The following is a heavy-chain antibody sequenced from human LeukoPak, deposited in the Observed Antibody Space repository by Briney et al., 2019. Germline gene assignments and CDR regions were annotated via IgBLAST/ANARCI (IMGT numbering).Heavy chain of an antibody. Sequence: SETLSLTCTVSGGSISSGSYYWSWIRQPAGKGLEWIGRIFASGSTSYNPSLKSRVNISVDMSKNQFSLKLRSVTAADTAVYYCARDVYYYDSGSYYPYKYFDPWGQGTLVTVSS. CDR3: ARDVYYYDSGSYYPYKYFDP. CDR1: GGSISSGSYY. CDR2: IFASGST. V-gene: IGHV4-61*02. J-gene: IGHJ5*02. D-gene: IGHD3-10*01.